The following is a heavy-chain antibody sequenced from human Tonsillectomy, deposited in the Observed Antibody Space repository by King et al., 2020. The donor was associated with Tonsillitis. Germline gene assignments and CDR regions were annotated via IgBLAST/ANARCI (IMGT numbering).Heavy chain of an antibody. CDR2: IYTSGST. D-gene: IGHD2-2*01. Sequence: VQLQESGPGLVKPSETLSLTYTVSGGSISSYYWSWIRQPAGKGLEWIGRIYTSGSTNYNPSLKSRVTMSVDTSKNQFSLKLSSVTAADTAVYYCARDRDIVVLPAAHRWFDPWGQGTLVTVSS. CDR3: ARDRDIVVLPAAHRWFDP. CDR1: GGSISSYY. V-gene: IGHV4-4*07. J-gene: IGHJ5*02.